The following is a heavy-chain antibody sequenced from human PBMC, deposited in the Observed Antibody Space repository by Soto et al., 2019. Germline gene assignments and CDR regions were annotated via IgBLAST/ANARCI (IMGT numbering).Heavy chain of an antibody. J-gene: IGHJ6*03. CDR1: GYTFTSYD. CDR3: ATGMVRGVFGGWGYYYYYYMDV. CDR2: MNPNSGNT. Sequence: ASVKVSCKASGYTFTSYDINWVRQATGQGLEWMGWMNPNSGNTGYAQKFQGRVTMTRNTSISTAYMELSSLRSEDTAVYYCATGMVRGVFGGWGYYYYYYMDVWGKGTTVTVSS. V-gene: IGHV1-8*01. D-gene: IGHD3-10*01.